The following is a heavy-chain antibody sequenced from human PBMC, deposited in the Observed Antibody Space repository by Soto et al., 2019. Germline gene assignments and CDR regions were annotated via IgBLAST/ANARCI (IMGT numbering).Heavy chain of an antibody. CDR3: AKGPGEYSSSSGWFDP. J-gene: IGHJ5*02. CDR2: ISYDGSNK. CDR1: GFTFSSYG. V-gene: IGHV3-30*18. D-gene: IGHD6-6*01. Sequence: QVQLVESGGGVVQPGRSLRLSCAASGFTFSSYGMHWVRQAPAKWLEWVAVISYDGSNKYYADAVKGRFTISRDNSKNTLYLQMNSRRAEDTAVYYCAKGPGEYSSSSGWFDPWGEGTLVTVSS.